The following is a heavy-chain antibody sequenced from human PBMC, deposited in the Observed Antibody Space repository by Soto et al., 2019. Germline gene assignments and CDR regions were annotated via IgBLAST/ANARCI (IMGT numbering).Heavy chain of an antibody. CDR3: ARIKWGLNYYNGMDV. Sequence: QVQLVQSGAEVKKSGASVKVSCKPSGYSFSDYFIQWVRQAPGQGLEWVAWINPKTAATNYAKKFQGRVSLTWDTSSTQAYMELTRLRPDDTAVYYCARIKWGLNYYNGMDVWGQGTTVIVSS. V-gene: IGHV1-2*02. D-gene: IGHD1-26*01. CDR1: GYSFSDYF. CDR2: INPKTAAT. J-gene: IGHJ6*02.